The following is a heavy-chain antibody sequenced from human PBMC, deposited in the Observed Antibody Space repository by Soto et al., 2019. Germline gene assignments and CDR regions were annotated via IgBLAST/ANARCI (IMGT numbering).Heavy chain of an antibody. Sequence: GESLKISCAASGFTFSSYWMSWVRQAPGKGLEWVANIKQDGSEKYYVDSVKGRFTISRDNAKNSLYLQMNSLRAEDTAVYYCARGDCSGGSCYSAEYYYYYYYMDVWGKGTTVTVSS. CDR1: GFTFSSYW. J-gene: IGHJ6*03. V-gene: IGHV3-7*03. CDR3: ARGDCSGGSCYSAEYYYYYYYMDV. CDR2: IKQDGSEK. D-gene: IGHD2-15*01.